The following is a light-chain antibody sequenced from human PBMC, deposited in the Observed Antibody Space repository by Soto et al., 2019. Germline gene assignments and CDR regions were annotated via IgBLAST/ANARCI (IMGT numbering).Light chain of an antibody. CDR2: DAS. CDR1: QTISTW. J-gene: IGKJ1*01. CDR3: QQYSSFSRT. V-gene: IGKV1-5*01. Sequence: DIQMTQSPSTLSAYVGDIVTITCLASQTISTWLAWYQQKPGKAPELLIYDASTLESGVPSRFSGSGSGTEFSLTISSLQPDDFATFYCQQYSSFSRTFGQGTKVDIK.